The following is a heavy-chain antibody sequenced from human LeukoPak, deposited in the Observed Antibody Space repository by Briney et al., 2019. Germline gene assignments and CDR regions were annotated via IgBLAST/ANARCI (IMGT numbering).Heavy chain of an antibody. Sequence: GGSLRLSCAASGFTFSSYSMNWVRQAPGKGLEWVSSISSSSSYIYYADSVKGRFTISRDNAKNLLYLQMNSLRAEDTAVYYCARAISMTLFDYWGQGTLVTVSS. CDR1: GFTFSSYS. V-gene: IGHV3-21*01. CDR3: ARAISMTLFDY. CDR2: ISSSSSYI. J-gene: IGHJ4*02.